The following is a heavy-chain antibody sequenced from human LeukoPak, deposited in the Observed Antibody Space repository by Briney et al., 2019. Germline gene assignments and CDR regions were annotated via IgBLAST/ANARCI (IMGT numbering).Heavy chain of an antibody. D-gene: IGHD2-2*01. CDR3: ARGYCSSTSCYEGPTADY. CDR2: MNPNSGNT. V-gene: IGHV1-8*01. J-gene: IGHJ4*02. Sequence: GAPVKVSCKASGYTFISYDINWVRQATGQGLEWMGWMNPNSGNTGYAQKFQGRVIMTRDTSISTAYMELSSLRSEDTAVYYCARGYCSSTSCYEGPTADYWGQGTLVTVSS. CDR1: GYTFISYD.